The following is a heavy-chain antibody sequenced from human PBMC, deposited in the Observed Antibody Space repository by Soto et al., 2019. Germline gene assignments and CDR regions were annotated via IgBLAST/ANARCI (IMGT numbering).Heavy chain of an antibody. CDR1: GGSISSGGYY. CDR3: ERDSLGSGSST. D-gene: IGHD3-10*01. V-gene: IGHV4-31*03. J-gene: IGHJ5*02. CDR2: IYYSGST. Sequence: SETLSLTCTVSGGSISSGGYYWSWIRQHPGKGLEWIGYIYYSGSTYYNPSLKSRVTISVDTSKNQFSLKLSSVTAADTAVYYCERDSLGSGSSTWGQGTLVTVSS.